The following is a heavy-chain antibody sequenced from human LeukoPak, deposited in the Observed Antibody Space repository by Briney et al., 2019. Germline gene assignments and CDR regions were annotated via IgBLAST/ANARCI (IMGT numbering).Heavy chain of an antibody. J-gene: IGHJ4*02. CDR1: GFTFSSYA. D-gene: IGHD3-16*01. CDR2: ISGSGGST. CDR3: AKLGTRGFYFDY. V-gene: IGHV3-23*01. Sequence: GGSLRLSCAASGFTFSSYAMSWVRQAPGKGLEWVSTISGSGGSTYYADSVKGRFTISRDNSKNTLYLQMNSLRAEDTAVYCCAKLGTRGFYFDYWGQGTLVTVSS.